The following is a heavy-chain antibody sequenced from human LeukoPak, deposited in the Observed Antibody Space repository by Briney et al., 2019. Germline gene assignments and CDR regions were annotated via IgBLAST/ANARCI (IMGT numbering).Heavy chain of an antibody. D-gene: IGHD1-26*01. CDR1: GFTFSNFA. CDR3: AKDREHSGSYDALDM. Sequence: GGSLRLSCAASGFTFSNFAMHWVRQAPGKGLEWVAVISCDGRNKYYADSVKGRFTISRDNSKNTLFLQMNTLRAEDTAVYYCAKDREHSGSYDALDMWGQGTMVTVSS. CDR2: ISCDGRNK. J-gene: IGHJ3*02. V-gene: IGHV3-30*04.